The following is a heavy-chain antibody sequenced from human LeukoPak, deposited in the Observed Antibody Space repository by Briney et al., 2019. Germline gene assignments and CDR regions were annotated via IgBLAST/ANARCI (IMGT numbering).Heavy chain of an antibody. CDR2: INSDGSST. CDR1: GFTFSSYW. Sequence: GGSLRLSCAASGFTFSSYWMHWVRQAPGKGLVWVSRINSDGSSTSYADSVKGRFTISRDNAKNSVYLQMNSLRAEDTALYYCARGSGSGWYFYFGYWGQGTLVTVSS. J-gene: IGHJ4*02. V-gene: IGHV3-74*01. CDR3: ARGSGSGWYFYFGY. D-gene: IGHD6-13*01.